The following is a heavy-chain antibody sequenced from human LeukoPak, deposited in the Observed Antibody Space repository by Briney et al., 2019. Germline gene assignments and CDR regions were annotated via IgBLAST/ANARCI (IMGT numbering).Heavy chain of an antibody. CDR3: AKDGGYCSSTSCYTDLDY. CDR2: ISYDGSNK. Sequence: GGYLRLYCAASGFTFSSHGMHWVRQAPGKGLEWVAVISYDGSNKYYADSVKGRFTISRDNSKNTLYLQMNSLRAEDTAVYYCAKDGGYCSSTSCYTDLDYWGQGTLVTVSS. J-gene: IGHJ4*02. D-gene: IGHD2-2*02. V-gene: IGHV3-30*18. CDR1: GFTFSSHG.